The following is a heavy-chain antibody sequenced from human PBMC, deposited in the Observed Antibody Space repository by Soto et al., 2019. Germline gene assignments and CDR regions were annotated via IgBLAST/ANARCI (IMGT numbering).Heavy chain of an antibody. D-gene: IGHD6-6*01. CDR1: GFTFSSYA. J-gene: IGHJ6*02. V-gene: IGHV3-23*01. Sequence: GGSLRLSCAASGFTFSSYAMSWVRQAPGKGLEWVSAISGSGGSTYYADSVKGRFTISRDNSKNTLYLQMNSLRAEDTAVYYCVKAFEYSSSKYYYGMDVWGQGTTVTVSS. CDR3: VKAFEYSSSKYYYGMDV. CDR2: ISGSGGST.